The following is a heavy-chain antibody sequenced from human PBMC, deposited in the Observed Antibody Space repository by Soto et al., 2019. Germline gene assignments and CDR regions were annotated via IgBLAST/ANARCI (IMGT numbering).Heavy chain of an antibody. CDR1: GGSISSGDYY. D-gene: IGHD3-10*01. V-gene: IGHV4-30-4*01. CDR3: ASLGGSGNYLPYFYF. J-gene: IGHJ4*02. CDR2: IYYSGST. Sequence: PSETLSLTCTVSGGSISSGDYYWSWIRQPPGKGLEWIGYIYYSGSTYYNPSLKSRVTISVDTSKNQISLNLSSVTAADTAVYYCASLGGSGNYLPYFYFWGQGTPVPGSS.